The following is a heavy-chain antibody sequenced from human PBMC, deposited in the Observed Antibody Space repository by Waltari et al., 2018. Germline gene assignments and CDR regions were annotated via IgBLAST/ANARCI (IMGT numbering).Heavy chain of an antibody. CDR1: GGSISSYY. D-gene: IGHD2-2*02. V-gene: IGHV4-59*08. Sequence: QVQLQESGPGLVKPSETLSLTCTVSGGSISSYYWSWIRQPPGKGLEWIGYIYYSGSTNYNPSLKSRVTISVDTSKNQFSLKLSSVTAADTAVYYCASETVYCSSTSCYRVGFDPWGQGTLVTVSS. J-gene: IGHJ5*02. CDR3: ASETVYCSSTSCYRVGFDP. CDR2: IYYSGST.